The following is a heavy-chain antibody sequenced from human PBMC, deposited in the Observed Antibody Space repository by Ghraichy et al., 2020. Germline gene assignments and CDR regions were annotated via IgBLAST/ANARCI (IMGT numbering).Heavy chain of an antibody. J-gene: IGHJ4*02. D-gene: IGHD6-19*01. CDR1: GFTVSSNY. Sequence: LSLTCAASGFTVSSNYMSWVRQAPGKGLEWVSLIYSGGDTYYADSVKGRFTIARDNSKNTLYLQMNSLRAEDTAVYYCARESSGWYYFDYWGQGTLVTVSS. CDR2: IYSGGDT. CDR3: ARESSGWYYFDY. V-gene: IGHV3-53*01.